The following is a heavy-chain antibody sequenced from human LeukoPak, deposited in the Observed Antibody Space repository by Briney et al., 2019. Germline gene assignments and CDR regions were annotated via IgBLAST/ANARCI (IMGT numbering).Heavy chain of an antibody. D-gene: IGHD2-2*01. J-gene: IGHJ5*02. Sequence: GASVKVSFKASGGTFNSYAISWVRQAPGQGLEWMGGIIPIFGTANYAQKFQGRVTITADKSTSTAYMELSSLRSEDTAVYYCARDRCSSTSCYAGDWFDPWGQGTLVTVSS. CDR3: ARDRCSSTSCYAGDWFDP. CDR1: GGTFNSYA. CDR2: IIPIFGTA. V-gene: IGHV1-69*06.